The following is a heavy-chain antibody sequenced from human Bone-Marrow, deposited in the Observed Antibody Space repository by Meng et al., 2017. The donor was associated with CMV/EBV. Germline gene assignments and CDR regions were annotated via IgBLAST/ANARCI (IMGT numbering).Heavy chain of an antibody. J-gene: IGHJ4*02. CDR1: GFTFNTVW. CDR3: ATDWSRQLLGS. V-gene: IGHV3-15*01. CDR2: IKTKIDGETT. Sequence: GGSLRLSGAASGFTFNTVWMSWVRQAPGEGLEWVGRIKTKIDGETTDFAAAVKGRFSISRDDSKNTLYLQMNGLRAEDTAVYYCATDWSRQLLGSWGQGTLVTVSS. D-gene: IGHD1-26*01.